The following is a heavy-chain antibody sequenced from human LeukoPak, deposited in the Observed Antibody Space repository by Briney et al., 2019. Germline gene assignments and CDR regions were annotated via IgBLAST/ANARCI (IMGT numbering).Heavy chain of an antibody. CDR3: ARLVATIYGWFDP. CDR2: IKEDGSEK. V-gene: IGHV3-7*04. J-gene: IGHJ5*02. D-gene: IGHD5-12*01. CDR1: GFTFRSYW. Sequence: PGGSLRLSCAASGFTFRSYWMSWVRQAPGKGLEWVADIKEDGSEKYYVDSVKGRFTISRDNAKNSLYLQMNSLRAEDTAVYYCARLVATIYGWFDPWGQGTLVTVSS.